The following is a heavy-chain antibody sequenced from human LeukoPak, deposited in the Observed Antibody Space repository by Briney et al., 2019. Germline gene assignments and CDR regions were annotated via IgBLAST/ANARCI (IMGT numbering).Heavy chain of an antibody. J-gene: IGHJ4*02. CDR1: GGSISSYY. CDR3: AGYSYGRFDY. CDR2: IYSTGST. V-gene: IGHV4-4*07. Sequence: SETLSLTCTVSGGSISSYYWSWIRQPAGKGLEWIGRIYSTGSTKYNPSLKSRVTMSVGTTKNQFSLKLSSVTAADTAVYYCAGYSYGRFDYWGQGTLVTVSS. D-gene: IGHD5-18*01.